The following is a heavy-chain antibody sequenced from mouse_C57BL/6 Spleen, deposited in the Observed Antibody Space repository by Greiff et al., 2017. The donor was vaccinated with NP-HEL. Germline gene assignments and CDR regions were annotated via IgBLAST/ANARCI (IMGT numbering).Heavy chain of an antibody. CDR1: GYTFTSYW. J-gene: IGHJ4*01. CDR3: ALEDAMDY. V-gene: IGHV1-64*01. CDR2: IHPNSGST. Sequence: VQLQQSGAELVKPGAPVKLSCKASGYTFTSYWMHWVKQRPGQGLEWIGMIHPNSGSTNYNEKFKSKATLTVDKSSSTAYMQRSSLTSEDSAVYYCALEDAMDYWGQGTSVTVSS.